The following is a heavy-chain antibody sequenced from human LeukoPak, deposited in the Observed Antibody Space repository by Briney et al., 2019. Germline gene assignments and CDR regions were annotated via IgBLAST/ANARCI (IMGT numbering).Heavy chain of an antibody. CDR3: ASLGSGWYTDDY. CDR1: GFTFSSYS. J-gene: IGHJ4*02. CDR2: ISSSSSYI. Sequence: GGSLRLSCAASGFTFSSYSMNWVRQAPGKGLVWLSSISSSSSYIYYADSVRGRFTISRDNAKNSHYLQLNSLRAEDTAVYCCASLGSGWYTDDYWGQGTLVTVSS. D-gene: IGHD6-19*01. V-gene: IGHV3-21*01.